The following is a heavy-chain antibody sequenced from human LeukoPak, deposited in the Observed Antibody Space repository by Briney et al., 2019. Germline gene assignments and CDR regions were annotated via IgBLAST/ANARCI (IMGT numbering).Heavy chain of an antibody. CDR1: GFTFDDHG. CDR2: ITSSGSIT. D-gene: IGHD5-12*01. Sequence: GGSLRLSCAASGFTFDDHGMSWVRQVPGKGLEWISYITSSGSITHYADSVKGRFTISRDNAKDSLYLQMNSLRAEDTAVYYCARSSGYDLDYWGQGTLVTVSS. V-gene: IGHV3-48*04. J-gene: IGHJ4*02. CDR3: ARSSGYDLDY.